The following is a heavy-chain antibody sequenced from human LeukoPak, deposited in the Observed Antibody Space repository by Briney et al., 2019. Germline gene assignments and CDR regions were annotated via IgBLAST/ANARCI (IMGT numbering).Heavy chain of an antibody. CDR2: IWYDGSNK. Sequence: PGRSLSLSCAASGFTFNSYVMHWVRQAPGKGLEWVAVIWYDGSNKYYADSVKGRFTISRDTSKNTLYLQMNSLRTEDTAVYYCGRDFHHFFDYWGQGTLVTVSS. D-gene: IGHD2/OR15-2a*01. J-gene: IGHJ4*02. CDR3: GRDFHHFFDY. CDR1: GFTFNSYV. V-gene: IGHV3-33*01.